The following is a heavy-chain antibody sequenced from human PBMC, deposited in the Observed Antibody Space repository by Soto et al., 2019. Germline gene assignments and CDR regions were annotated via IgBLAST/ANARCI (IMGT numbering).Heavy chain of an antibody. CDR1: GYSFTSYD. V-gene: IGHV1-8*01. CDR3: TSDFGLYASRAFDT. CDR2: MNPNSGNA. Sequence: QVQLVQSGAEVKNPGASVKVSCKASGYSFTSYDINWVRQATGQGLEWLGWMNPNSGNAGYAQKFHGRVTMPRNTSISTAYIERSSVRRDDTAVYYCTSDFGLYASRAFDTWGQGTMVTVSS. J-gene: IGHJ3*02. D-gene: IGHD3-10*01.